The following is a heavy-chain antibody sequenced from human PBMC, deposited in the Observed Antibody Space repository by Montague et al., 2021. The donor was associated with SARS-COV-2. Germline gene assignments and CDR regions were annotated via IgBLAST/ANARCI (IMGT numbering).Heavy chain of an antibody. D-gene: IGHD5-24*01. Sequence: PALVKPTQTLTLTCTLSGFSLSTSGMCVSWIRQPPGKALEWLARIDWDDDKYYRTSLKTRLTISKDTSKNQVVLTMTNMDPVDTASYYCARASLAWRDYWGQGTLVTVSS. CDR1: GFSLSTSGMC. J-gene: IGHJ4*02. V-gene: IGHV2-70*11. CDR3: ARASLAWRDY. CDR2: IDWDDDK.